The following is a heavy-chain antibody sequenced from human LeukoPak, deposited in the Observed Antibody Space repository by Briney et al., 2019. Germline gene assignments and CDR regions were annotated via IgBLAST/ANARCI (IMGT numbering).Heavy chain of an antibody. D-gene: IGHD2-15*01. CDR2: IYHSGST. J-gene: IGHJ4*02. V-gene: IGHV4-30-2*01. CDR3: ARTAATGFDY. Sequence: PSETLSLTCAVSGGSISSGGYSWSWIRQPPGKGLEWIGYIYHSGSTYYNPSLKSRVTISVDRSKNQFSLKLSSVTAADTAVYYCARTAATGFDYWGQGTLVTVSS. CDR1: GGSISSGGYS.